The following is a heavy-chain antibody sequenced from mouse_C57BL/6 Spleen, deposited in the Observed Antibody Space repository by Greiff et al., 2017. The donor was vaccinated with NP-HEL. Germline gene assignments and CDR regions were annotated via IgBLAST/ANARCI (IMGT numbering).Heavy chain of an antibody. D-gene: IGHD1-1*01. CDR3: AKVCYGSPYDAMDY. CDR2: IWRGGST. V-gene: IGHV2-5*01. Sequence: VKLVESGPGLVQPSQSLSITCTVSGFSLTSYGVHWVRQSPGKGLEWLGVIWRGGSTDYNAAFMSRLSITKDNSKSQVFFKMNSLQADDTAIYYCAKVCYGSPYDAMDYWGQGTSVTVSS. CDR1: GFSLTSYG. J-gene: IGHJ4*01.